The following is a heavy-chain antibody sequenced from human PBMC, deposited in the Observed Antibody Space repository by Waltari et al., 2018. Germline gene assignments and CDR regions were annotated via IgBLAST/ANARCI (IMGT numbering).Heavy chain of an antibody. D-gene: IGHD3-9*01. CDR3: AKSPLRYFDWSGDAFDI. Sequence: EVQLLESGGGLVQPGGSLRLSCAASGFTFSSYAMSWVRQAPGKGLEWVSAISGSGGSTYYADSVKGRFTISRDNSKNTLYLQMNSLRAEDTAVYYCAKSPLRYFDWSGDAFDIWGQGTMVTVSS. CDR2: ISGSGGST. CDR1: GFTFSSYA. J-gene: IGHJ3*02. V-gene: IGHV3-23*01.